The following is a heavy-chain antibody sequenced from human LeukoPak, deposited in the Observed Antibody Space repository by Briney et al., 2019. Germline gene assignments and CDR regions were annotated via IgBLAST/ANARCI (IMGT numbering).Heavy chain of an antibody. CDR1: GYSIRSGYY. J-gene: IGHJ5*02. D-gene: IGHD3-22*01. CDR3: AGENHRGSYYYDSSGPGWFDP. CDR2: IYRSGSS. V-gene: IGHV4-38-2*02. Sequence: NPSETLSLTCSVSGYSIRSGYYWGWIRQPPGKGLEWIGSIYRSGSSYYNPSLRSRLTISIDTSKNQFSLKLSSVTAADTAMYYCAGENHRGSYYYDSSGPGWFDPWGQGTLVAVSS.